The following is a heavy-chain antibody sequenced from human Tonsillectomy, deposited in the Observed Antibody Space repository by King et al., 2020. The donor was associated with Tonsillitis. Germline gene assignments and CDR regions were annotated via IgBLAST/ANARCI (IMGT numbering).Heavy chain of an antibody. Sequence: QLQQWVAGLLKPSETLSLTCAVYCGSFSTYYWSWIRQPPGKGLDWIGEINHSGSTNYNPSLKSRVTISVDTSKNQFSLKVSSVTAADTALYYCARGSLTIFGVAPHYWGQGTLVTVSS. V-gene: IGHV4-34*01. CDR2: INHSGST. D-gene: IGHD3-3*01. CDR1: CGSFSTYY. J-gene: IGHJ4*02. CDR3: ARGSLTIFGVAPHY.